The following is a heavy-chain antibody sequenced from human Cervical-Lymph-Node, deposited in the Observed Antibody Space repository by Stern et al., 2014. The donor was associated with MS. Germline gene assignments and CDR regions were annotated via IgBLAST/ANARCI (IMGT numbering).Heavy chain of an antibody. V-gene: IGHV5-51*03. CDR2: SFTGDSDT. CDR3: AKRVSDAFNI. J-gene: IGHJ3*02. Sequence: VQLVQSGAEVKKPGESLKISCKDFGSSFTTYWLGWVRQMPGKGLEWMGVSFTGDSDTTYSPTFQGQVTMSADKSTSTAYLQWRSLRASDTAMYYCAKRVSDAFNIWGQGTMVTVSS. D-gene: IGHD2-8*01. CDR1: GSSFTTYW.